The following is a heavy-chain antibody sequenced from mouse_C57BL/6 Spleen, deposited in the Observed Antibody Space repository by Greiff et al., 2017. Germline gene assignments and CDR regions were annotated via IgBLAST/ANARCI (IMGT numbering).Heavy chain of an antibody. J-gene: IGHJ2*01. CDR1: GFTFTDYY. CDR2: IRNKANGYTT. Sequence: EVKLVESGGGLVQPGGSLSLSCAASGFTFTDYYMSWVRQPPGKALEWLGFIRNKANGYTTEYSASVKGRFTISRDNSQSILYLQMNALRAEDSATDYCARYQSPYFFDYWGQGTTLTVSS. V-gene: IGHV7-3*01. CDR3: ARYQSPYFFDY.